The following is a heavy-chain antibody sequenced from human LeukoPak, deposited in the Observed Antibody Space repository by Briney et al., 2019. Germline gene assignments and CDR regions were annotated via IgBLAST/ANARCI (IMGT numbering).Heavy chain of an antibody. D-gene: IGHD6-19*01. CDR2: IYYSGST. CDR3: ARDGWPNYYYGMDV. J-gene: IGHJ6*02. CDR1: GGSISSYY. Sequence: SETLSLTCTVSGGSISSYYWSWIRQPPGKGLEWIGYIYYSGSTNYNPSLKSRVTISVDTSKNQFSLKLSSVTAADTAVYYCARDGWPNYYYGMDVWGQGTTVTVSS. V-gene: IGHV4-59*12.